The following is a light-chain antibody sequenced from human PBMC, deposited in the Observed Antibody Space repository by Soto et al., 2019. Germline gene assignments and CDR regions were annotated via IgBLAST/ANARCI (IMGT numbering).Light chain of an antibody. Sequence: QSALTQPRSVSGSPGQSVTISCTGTSSDVGGYNYVSWYQQHPGKAPKLMIYDVNKRPSGVPDRFSGSKSGNTASLTLSGLQADDEADYYCCSYANTNTYVFGTGTKLTVL. CDR2: DVN. CDR3: CSYANTNTYV. CDR1: SSDVGGYNY. J-gene: IGLJ1*01. V-gene: IGLV2-11*01.